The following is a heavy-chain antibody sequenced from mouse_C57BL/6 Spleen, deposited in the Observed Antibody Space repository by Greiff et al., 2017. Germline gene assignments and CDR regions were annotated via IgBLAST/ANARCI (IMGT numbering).Heavy chain of an antibody. Sequence: QVQLQQPGAELVMPGASVKLSCKASGYTFTSYWMHWVKQRPGQGLEWIGEIDPSDSYTNYNPKFKGKSTVTVDKSSSTAYMQLSSLTSEDAAVYYCARLSHWYFDVWGTGTTVTVSS. CDR1: GYTFTSYW. CDR2: IDPSDSYT. CDR3: ARLSHWYFDV. J-gene: IGHJ1*03. V-gene: IGHV1-69*01.